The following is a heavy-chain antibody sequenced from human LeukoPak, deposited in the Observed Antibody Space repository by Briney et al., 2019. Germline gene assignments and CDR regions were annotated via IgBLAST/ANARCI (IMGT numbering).Heavy chain of an antibody. D-gene: IGHD6-13*01. J-gene: IGHJ4*02. Sequence: GESLKISCKASRYSFTSYWISWVRQMPGKGLEWMGIIYAGDSRTRYSPSFQGELTISADTSTTTTFQQTSSLRASDTAIYYCARLNVRDQQLDHFDFWGQGTLVTLSS. CDR2: IYAGDSRT. V-gene: IGHV5-51*01. CDR3: ARLNVRDQQLDHFDF. CDR1: RYSFTSYW.